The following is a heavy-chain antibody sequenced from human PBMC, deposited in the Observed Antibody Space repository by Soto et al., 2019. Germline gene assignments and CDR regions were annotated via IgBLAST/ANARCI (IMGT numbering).Heavy chain of an antibody. V-gene: IGHV2-5*01. CDR1: GFSVKTSGVG. J-gene: IGHJ6*03. D-gene: IGHD5-12*01. CDR2: IYWNDFK. CDR3: AHGGGYNGYEAPPPYEMDV. Sequence: QITLKESGPTLVKPTQTLTLTCTCSGFSVKTSGVGVGWIRQPPGKTLEWLALIYWNDFKRYTPSLESRLTTTKDTPKNQGVLTVTNVDPAETPTYYCAHGGGYNGYEAPPPYEMDVWGKGTTVTVSS.